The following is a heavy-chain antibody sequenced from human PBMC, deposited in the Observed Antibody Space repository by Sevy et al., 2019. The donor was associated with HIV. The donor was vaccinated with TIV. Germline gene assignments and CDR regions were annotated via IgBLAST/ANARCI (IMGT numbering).Heavy chain of an antibody. CDR1: GGSISSGGYY. V-gene: IGHV4-31*03. Sequence: SETLSLTCTVSGGSISSGGYYWSWIRQHPGKGLEWIGYIYYSGSTYYNPSLKSRVTISVDTSKNQFSLKLSSVTAADTAVYYCVRERVKPSSYYYDSSGYYYDDYWGQGTLVTVSS. CDR2: IYYSGST. CDR3: VRERVKPSSYYYDSSGYYYDDY. D-gene: IGHD3-22*01. J-gene: IGHJ4*02.